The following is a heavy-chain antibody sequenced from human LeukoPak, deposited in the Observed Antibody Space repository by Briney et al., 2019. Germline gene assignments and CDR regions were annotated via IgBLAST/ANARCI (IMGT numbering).Heavy chain of an antibody. CDR2: IKQDGSGE. Sequence: GGSLRLSCAASGFTFNTYWMSWVRQAPGKGLEWVANIKQDGSGEFCVDSVKGRFTFSRDNAKTSMYLQMNSLRAEDTAMYYCARGKVHDYWGQGTPVIVSS. CDR1: GFTFNTYW. V-gene: IGHV3-7*01. J-gene: IGHJ4*02. CDR3: ARGKVHDY.